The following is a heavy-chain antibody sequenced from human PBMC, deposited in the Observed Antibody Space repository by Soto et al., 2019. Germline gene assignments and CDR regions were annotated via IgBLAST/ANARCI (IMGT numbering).Heavy chain of an antibody. Sequence: GGSLRLSCAASGFPFSSYAMSWVRQAPGKGLEWVSAISGSGGSTYYADSVKGRFTISRDNSKNTLYLQMNSLRAEDTAVYYCAKEGYYDFGRGYSQPMDVWGKGTTVTVSS. J-gene: IGHJ6*03. V-gene: IGHV3-23*01. CDR2: ISGSGGST. CDR3: AKEGYYDFGRGYSQPMDV. D-gene: IGHD3-3*01. CDR1: GFPFSSYA.